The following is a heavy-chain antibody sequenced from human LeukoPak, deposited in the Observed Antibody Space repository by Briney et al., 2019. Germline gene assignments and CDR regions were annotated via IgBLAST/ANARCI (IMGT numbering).Heavy chain of an antibody. D-gene: IGHD3-22*01. CDR3: ATREGSLRYDSSGYYFHY. J-gene: IGHJ4*02. V-gene: IGHV4-4*02. CDR2: IYHSGST. Sequence: SGTLSLTCAVSGGSISSSNWWSWVRQPPGKGLEWIGEIYHSGSTNYNPSLKSRVTISVDKSKNQFSLKLSSVTAADTAVYYCATREGSLRYDSSGYYFHYWGQGTLVTVSS. CDR1: GGSISSSNW.